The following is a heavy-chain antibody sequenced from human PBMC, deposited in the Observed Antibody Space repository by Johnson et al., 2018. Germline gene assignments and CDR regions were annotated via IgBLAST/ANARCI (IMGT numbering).Heavy chain of an antibody. CDR2: ISWNSGIL. J-gene: IGHJ3*02. D-gene: IGHD1-26*01. Sequence: EVQLVESGGGLVQPGRSLRLSCSGSGFSFENYAMHWVRQAPGKGLVWVSGISWNSGILAYVDSLKGRFTISRDNVKISLYLQMNSLRAEDTAFYHCGRDRIVGVTTDAFDIWGQGTMVTVSS. CDR1: GFSFENYA. CDR3: GRDRIVGVTTDAFDI. V-gene: IGHV3-9*01.